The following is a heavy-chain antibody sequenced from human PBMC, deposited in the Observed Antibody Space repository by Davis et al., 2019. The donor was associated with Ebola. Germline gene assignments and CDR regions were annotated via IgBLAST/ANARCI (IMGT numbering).Heavy chain of an antibody. D-gene: IGHD3-9*01. V-gene: IGHV4-61*01. CDR3: ARSHSDWLLPFDY. Sequence: MPSETLSLTCTVPGGSFSSGRYYWNCLRQPPGTRLAWIGYISYIGRTAYSPSLTGRVTISLDPSTNQFSLRLSSVTAADTAVYYCARSHSDWLLPFDYWGQGTLVTVSS. CDR1: GGSFSSGRYY. J-gene: IGHJ4*02. CDR2: ISYIGRT.